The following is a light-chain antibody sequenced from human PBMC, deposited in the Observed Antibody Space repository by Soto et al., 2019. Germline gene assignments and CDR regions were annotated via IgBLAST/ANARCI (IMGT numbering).Light chain of an antibody. J-gene: IGKJ3*01. Sequence: DIQMTQSPSSVSASVGDRVTITCRDRQNIHPCLALFQLKPGQAPKLLVYNASSLVSGVPSRFAASGSETEFTLTIDSLQPDDFATYYCQQNNFYFGRGTKVDI. CDR3: QQNNFY. V-gene: IGKV1-5*01. CDR2: NAS. CDR1: QNIHPC.